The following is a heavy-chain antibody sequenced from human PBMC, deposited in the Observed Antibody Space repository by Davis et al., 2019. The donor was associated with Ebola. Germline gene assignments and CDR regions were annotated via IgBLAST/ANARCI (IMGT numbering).Heavy chain of an antibody. CDR1: GYTFTSYG. CDR2: ISAYNGNT. V-gene: IGHV1-18*01. D-gene: IGHD5-18*01. CDR3: ARAPSWGYSYGTYYYYGMDV. Sequence: ASVKVSCKASGYTFTSYGISWVRQAPGQGLEWMGWISAYNGNTNYAQKLQGRVTLTTDASTSTASMELRSLRSDDTAVYYCARAPSWGYSYGTYYYYGMDVWGQGTTVTVSS. J-gene: IGHJ6*02.